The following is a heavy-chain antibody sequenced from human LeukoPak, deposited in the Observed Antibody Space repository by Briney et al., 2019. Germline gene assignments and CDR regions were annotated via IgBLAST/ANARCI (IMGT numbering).Heavy chain of an antibody. V-gene: IGHV4-34*01. J-gene: IGHJ6*02. CDR1: GGSLSGYY. CDR2: INHSGST. Sequence: SETLSLTCAVYGGSLSGYYWSWIRQPPGKGLEWIGEINHSGSTNYNPSLKSRVTISVDTSKNQFSLKLSSVTAADTAVYYCARGRSSNGYSSGWYGPYYYYGMDVWGQGTTVTVSS. CDR3: ARGRSSNGYSSGWYGPYYYYGMDV. D-gene: IGHD6-19*01.